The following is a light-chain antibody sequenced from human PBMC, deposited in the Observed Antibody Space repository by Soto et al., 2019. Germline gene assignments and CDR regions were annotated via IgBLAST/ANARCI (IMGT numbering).Light chain of an antibody. CDR1: QSISTW. V-gene: IGKV1-5*03. CDR3: QQYKDYTYT. CDR2: RAS. J-gene: IGKJ1*01. Sequence: DIQMTQSPSTLSACRGGTVNITCRASQSISTWLAWYQQKPGKAPKVLIYRASSVEIGVPSRFSGSGSVTEFTLAIASLQPHDFATYYCQQYKDYTYTFGQGTKVDIK.